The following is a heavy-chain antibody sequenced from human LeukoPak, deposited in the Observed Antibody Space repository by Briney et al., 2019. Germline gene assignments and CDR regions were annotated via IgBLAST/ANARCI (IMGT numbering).Heavy chain of an antibody. CDR1: GFTFRSYW. CDR3: ARHREITFGGVIGIDY. CDR2: INQYGSEK. V-gene: IGHV3-7*01. Sequence: SGGSLSLFCAASGFTFRSYWVSWVRQAPGKGLEWVANINQYGSEKYYVDSVKGRFTISRDNAKNSLYLQMNSLRAEDTAVYYCARHREITFGGVIGIDYWGQGTLVTVSS. J-gene: IGHJ4*02. D-gene: IGHD3-16*02.